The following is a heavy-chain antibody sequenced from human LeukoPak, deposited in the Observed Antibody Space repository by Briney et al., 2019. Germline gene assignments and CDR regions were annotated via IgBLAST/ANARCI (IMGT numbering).Heavy chain of an antibody. CDR1: RFTFSSFA. CDR3: AKAMDLSLKYYYYGMDV. D-gene: IGHD3-16*02. Sequence: GGSLRLSCAASRFTFSSFAMTWVRQAPGKGLEWVSGIGDSGDSTSYADSVKGRFTIFRDNSKNTLYLQMISLRAEDTAVYYCAKAMDLSLKYYYYGMDVWGQGTTVTVSS. V-gene: IGHV3-23*01. J-gene: IGHJ6*02. CDR2: IGDSGDST.